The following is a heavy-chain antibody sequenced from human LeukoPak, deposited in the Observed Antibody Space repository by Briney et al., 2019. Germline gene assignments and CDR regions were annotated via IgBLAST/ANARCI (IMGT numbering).Heavy chain of an antibody. Sequence: PGGPLRLSCAASGFTFSSYSMNWVRQAPGKGLEWVSSISSSSSYIYYADSVKGRFTISRDNAKNSLYLQMNSLRAEDTAVYYCARDIVVVPASDVWGQGTTVTASS. V-gene: IGHV3-21*01. CDR2: ISSSSSYI. CDR1: GFTFSSYS. D-gene: IGHD2-2*01. CDR3: ARDIVVVPASDV. J-gene: IGHJ6*02.